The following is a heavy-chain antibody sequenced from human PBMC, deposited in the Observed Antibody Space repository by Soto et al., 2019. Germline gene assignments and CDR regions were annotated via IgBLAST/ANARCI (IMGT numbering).Heavy chain of an antibody. CDR2: IYYSGST. V-gene: IGHV4-31*03. CDR1: GGSISSGGYY. Sequence: PSETLSLTCTVSGGSISSGGYYWSWIRQHPGKGLEWIGYIYYSGSTYYNPSLKSRVTISVDTSKNQFSLKLSSVTAADTAVYYCARVSGLLPPGDFFDYWGQGTLVTVSS. D-gene: IGHD2-21*01. CDR3: ARVSGLLPPGDFFDY. J-gene: IGHJ4*02.